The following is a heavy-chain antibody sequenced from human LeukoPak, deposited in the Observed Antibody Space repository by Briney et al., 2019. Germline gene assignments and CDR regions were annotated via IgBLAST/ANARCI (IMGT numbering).Heavy chain of an antibody. V-gene: IGHV3-72*01. CDR1: GFTFSDHY. CDR3: ARVRSSSYFDY. Sequence: PAGSLRLSCTASGFTFSDHYMDWVRQAPGQGLEWVGRTRNKANSSTTEYASPVKGRFTISRDDSKNSLYLQMNSLKTEDTAVYYCARVRSSSYFDYWGQGTLVTVSS. J-gene: IGHJ4*02. CDR2: TRNKANSSTT. D-gene: IGHD6-13*01.